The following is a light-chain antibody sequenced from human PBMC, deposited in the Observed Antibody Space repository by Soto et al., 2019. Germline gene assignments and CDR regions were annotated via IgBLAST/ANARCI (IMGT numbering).Light chain of an antibody. CDR1: QSIDSW. Sequence: DIQMTQSPSTLSASIGDRVTITCRASQSIDSWLAWYQQKPGKGPKLLIYKASSLQTGVPSRFSGSGSGTEFTLTISSLQADDFASYYCQHYNSYSRTFGQGTKVEVK. V-gene: IGKV1-5*03. CDR2: KAS. CDR3: QHYNSYSRT. J-gene: IGKJ1*01.